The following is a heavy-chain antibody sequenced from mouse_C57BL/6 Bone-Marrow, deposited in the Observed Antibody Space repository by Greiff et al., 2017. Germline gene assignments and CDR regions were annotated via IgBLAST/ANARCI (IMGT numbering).Heavy chain of an antibody. CDR1: GFNIKDDY. J-gene: IGHJ2*01. V-gene: IGHV14-4*01. Sequence: EVQLQQSGAELVRPGASVKLSCTASGFNIKDDYINWVKQRPEKGLEGIGGINPEIGDTEYASKFQGKATITSDKSSNTAYLQLRSLTSEDTAVYYCSSFDGNYFDFWGQGTPLPVAS. CDR3: SSFDGNYFDF. CDR2: INPEIGDT. D-gene: IGHD2-1*01.